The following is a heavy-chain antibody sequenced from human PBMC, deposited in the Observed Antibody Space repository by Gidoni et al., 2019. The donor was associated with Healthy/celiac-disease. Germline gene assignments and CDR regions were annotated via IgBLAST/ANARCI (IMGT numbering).Heavy chain of an antibody. CDR3: ARQGSEQWLVQGGYWFDP. V-gene: IGHV5-51*01. D-gene: IGHD6-19*01. Sequence: EVQLVQSGAEGKKPGESRKISCKGSGYSFTSYWIGWGRQMPGKGLEWMGIIYPGDSDTRYSPSFQGQVTISADKSISTAYLQWSSLKASDTAMYYCARQGSEQWLVQGGYWFDPWGQGTLVTVSS. CDR2: IYPGDSDT. CDR1: GYSFTSYW. J-gene: IGHJ5*02.